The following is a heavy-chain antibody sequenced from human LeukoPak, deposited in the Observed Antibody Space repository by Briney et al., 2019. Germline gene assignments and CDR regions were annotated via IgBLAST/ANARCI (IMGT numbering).Heavy chain of an antibody. CDR2: TYYRSKWYN. V-gene: IGHV6-1*01. Sequence: SQTLSLTCAISGDSFSSNSAAWNWIRQSPSRGLEWLGRTYYRSKWYNDYAISVKSRITINPDTSKNQFSLQLNSVTPEDTAVYYCARELEMATIYSYFDYWGQGTLVTVSS. D-gene: IGHD5-24*01. CDR1: GDSFSSNSAA. J-gene: IGHJ4*02. CDR3: ARELEMATIYSYFDY.